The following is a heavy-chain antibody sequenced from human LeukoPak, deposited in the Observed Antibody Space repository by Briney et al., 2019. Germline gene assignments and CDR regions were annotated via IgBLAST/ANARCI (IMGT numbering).Heavy chain of an antibody. CDR2: IYYSGST. V-gene: IGHV4-39*01. J-gene: IGHJ3*02. Sequence: PSETLSLTCTVSGGSISSSSYYWGWLRQPPGTGLEWIGSIYYSGSTYYNPSLKSRVTISVDTSKNQFSLKLSSVTAADTAVYYCARPYCSSTSCYYPTAFDIWGQGTMVTVSS. D-gene: IGHD2-2*01. CDR3: ARPYCSSTSCYYPTAFDI. CDR1: GGSISSSSYY.